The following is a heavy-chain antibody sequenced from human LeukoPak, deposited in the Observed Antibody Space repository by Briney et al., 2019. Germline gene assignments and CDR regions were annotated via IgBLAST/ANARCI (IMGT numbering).Heavy chain of an antibody. D-gene: IGHD6-13*01. CDR2: IIPIFGTA. CDR3: ARGVAAALVTSWFDP. V-gene: IGHV1-69*13. J-gene: IGHJ5*02. CDR1: GGTFSSYA. Sequence: ASVKVFCKASGGTFSSYAISWVRQAPGQGLEWMGGIIPIFGTANYAQKFQGRVTITADESTSTAYMELSSLRSEDTAVYYCARGVAAALVTSWFDPWGQGTLVTVSS.